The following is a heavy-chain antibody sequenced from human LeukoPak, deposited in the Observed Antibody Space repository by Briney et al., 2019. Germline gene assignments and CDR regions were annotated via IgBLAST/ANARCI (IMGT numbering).Heavy chain of an antibody. CDR3: ASIAARLTSYYFDY. V-gene: IGHV1-69*01. J-gene: IGHJ4*02. Sequence: SVKVSCTASGGTFSSYAISWVRQAPGQGLEWMGGIIPIFGTANYAQKFQGRVTITADESTSTAYMELSSLRSEDTAVYYCASIAARLTSYYFDYWGQGTLVTVSS. CDR1: GGTFSSYA. CDR2: IIPIFGTA. D-gene: IGHD6-6*01.